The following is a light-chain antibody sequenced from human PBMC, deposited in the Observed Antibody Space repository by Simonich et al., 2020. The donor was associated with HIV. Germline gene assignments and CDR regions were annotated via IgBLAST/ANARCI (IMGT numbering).Light chain of an antibody. CDR2: GNN. J-gene: IGLJ2*01. CDR1: SSNIGAGYD. CDR3: RSYDSSLSVV. V-gene: IGLV1-40*01. Sequence: QSVLTQPPSVSGAPGQRVTISCTGSSSNIGAGYDVQWYQQLPGTAPKLFIYGNNNRPSGVPDRFSGSKSGTSASLAITGLQAEDEADYYCRSYDSSLSVVFGGGTKLTVL.